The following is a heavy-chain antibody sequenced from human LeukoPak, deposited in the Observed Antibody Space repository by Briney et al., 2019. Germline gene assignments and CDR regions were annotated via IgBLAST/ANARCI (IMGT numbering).Heavy chain of an antibody. CDR1: GGSISSYY. J-gene: IGHJ3*02. CDR3: ARQDSGTYLNPLDI. Sequence: SETLSLTCIVSGGSISSYYWSWIRQPPGKGLEWIGYIYYTGSTNYNPSLKSRVTISVDTSKNQLSLKLRSVTATDTAVYYCARQDSGTYLNPLDIWGQGTVVTVSS. D-gene: IGHD1-26*01. CDR2: IYYTGST. V-gene: IGHV4-59*08.